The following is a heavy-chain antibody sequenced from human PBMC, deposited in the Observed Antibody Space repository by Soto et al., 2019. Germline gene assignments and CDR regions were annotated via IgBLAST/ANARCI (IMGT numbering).Heavy chain of an antibody. Sequence: PGGSLRLSCAASGFTFDGYAMHKVRQAPGKGLEWVSGISWNSGSIGYADSVKGRFTISRDSAKNSLYLQMNSLRAEDTALYYCAKDGWPRYYYMDVWGKGTTVTVSS. V-gene: IGHV3-9*01. CDR2: ISWNSGSI. CDR1: GFTFDGYA. J-gene: IGHJ6*03. D-gene: IGHD2-15*01. CDR3: AKDGWPRYYYMDV.